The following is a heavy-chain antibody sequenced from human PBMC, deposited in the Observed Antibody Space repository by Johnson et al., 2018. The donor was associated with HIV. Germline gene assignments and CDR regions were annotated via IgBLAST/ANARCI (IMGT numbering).Heavy chain of an antibody. CDR1: GFTFSSNY. J-gene: IGHJ3*02. V-gene: IGHV3-66*01. Sequence: VQLVESGGGLVQPGGSLRLSCAASGFTFSSNYMSWVHQAPGRGLEWVSIIYTGGSTYYADSVKGRFTISRDNAKNTLYLQMNSLRAEDTAVYYCARDDDAFDIWGQGTMVTVSS. CDR3: ARDDDAFDI. CDR2: IYTGGST.